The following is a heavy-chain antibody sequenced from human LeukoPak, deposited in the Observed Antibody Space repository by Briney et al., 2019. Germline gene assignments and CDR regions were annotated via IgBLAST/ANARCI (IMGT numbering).Heavy chain of an antibody. V-gene: IGHV4-59*01. D-gene: IGHD1-26*01. CDR1: GSSISSYY. CDR3: ASLSGSYLDY. J-gene: IGHJ4*02. Sequence: SETLSLTCTVSGSSISSYYWSWIRQPPGKGLEWIGYIYYSGSTNYNPSLKSRVTISVDTSKNQFSLKLSSVTAADTAVYYCASLSGSYLDYWGQGTLVTVSS. CDR2: IYYSGST.